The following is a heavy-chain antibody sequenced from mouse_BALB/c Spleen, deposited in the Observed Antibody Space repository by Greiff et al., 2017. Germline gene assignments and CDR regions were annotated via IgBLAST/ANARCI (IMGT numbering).Heavy chain of an antibody. CDR3: ARDRYDGAY. CDR2: IWAGGST. J-gene: IGHJ3*01. D-gene: IGHD2-14*01. Sequence: QVQLQQSGPGLVAPSQSLSITCTVSGFSLTSYGVHWVRQPPGKGLEWLGVIWAGGSTNYNSALMSRLSISKDNSKSQVFLKMNSLQTDDTAMYYCARDRYDGAYWGQGTLVTVSA. V-gene: IGHV2-9*02. CDR1: GFSLTSYG.